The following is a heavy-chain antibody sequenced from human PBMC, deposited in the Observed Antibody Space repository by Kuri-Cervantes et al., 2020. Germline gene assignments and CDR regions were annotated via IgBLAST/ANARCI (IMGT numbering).Heavy chain of an antibody. CDR3: ARVIGYYDSSGYLDAFDI. CDR2: IYYSGST. J-gene: IGHJ3*02. Sequence: ESLKISCTVSGGSISSYYWSWIRQPPGKGLEWIGYIYYSGSTNYNPSLKSRVTISVDTSKNQFSLKLSSVTAADTAVYYCARVIGYYDSSGYLDAFDIWGQGTMVTVSS. D-gene: IGHD3-22*01. V-gene: IGHV4-59*01. CDR1: GGSISSYY.